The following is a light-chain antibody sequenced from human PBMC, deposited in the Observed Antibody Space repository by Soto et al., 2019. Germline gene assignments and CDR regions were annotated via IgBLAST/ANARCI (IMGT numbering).Light chain of an antibody. Sequence: QSALTQPPSVSGSPGQSVTISCTGTSRDVGSYNRVSWYQQPPGTAPNVMIYEVSNRPSGVPDRFSGSKSGNTASLTISGLQAEDDADYYCCSFTTSSTYVFGTGTKVTVL. CDR3: CSFTTSSTYV. CDR2: EVS. CDR1: SRDVGSYNR. V-gene: IGLV2-18*02. J-gene: IGLJ1*01.